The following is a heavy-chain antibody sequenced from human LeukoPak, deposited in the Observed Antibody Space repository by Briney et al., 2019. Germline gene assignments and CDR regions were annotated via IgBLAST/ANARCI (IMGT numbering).Heavy chain of an antibody. CDR1: GGSISSSSYY. Sequence: SETLSLTCTVSGGSISSSSYYWGWIRQPPGKGLEWIVSIYCSGSTYYNPSLKSRVTISVDTSKNQFSLKLSSVTAADTAVYYCATGLLTAIAGNFDYWGQGTLVTVSS. D-gene: IGHD2-21*02. CDR3: ATGLLTAIAGNFDY. J-gene: IGHJ4*02. V-gene: IGHV4-39*01. CDR2: IYCSGST.